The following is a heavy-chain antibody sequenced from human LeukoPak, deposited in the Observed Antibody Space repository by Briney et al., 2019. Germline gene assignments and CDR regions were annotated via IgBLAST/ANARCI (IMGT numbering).Heavy chain of an antibody. CDR3: AKGRGGTYYSWDY. CDR2: ISGSGGST. D-gene: IGHD1-26*01. CDR1: GFTFSSYA. Sequence: SGGSLRLSCATSGFTFSSYAMSWVRQAPGKGLEWVSAISGSGGSTDYADSVKGRFTISRDNSKNTLFLQMNSLRAEDTAVYYCAKGRGGTYYSWDYWGQGTLVTVSS. J-gene: IGHJ4*02. V-gene: IGHV3-23*01.